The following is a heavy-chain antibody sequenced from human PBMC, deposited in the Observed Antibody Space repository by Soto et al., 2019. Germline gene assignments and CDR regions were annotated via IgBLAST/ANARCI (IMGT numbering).Heavy chain of an antibody. CDR3: ARGQGYDILTGYYLYWFDP. D-gene: IGHD3-9*01. V-gene: IGHV4-30-2*01. J-gene: IGHJ5*02. CDR1: GGSIISGGYS. CDR2: IYHSGST. Sequence: SETLSLTCAVSGGSIISGGYSWSLIRQPPGKGLEWIGYIYHSGSTYYNPSLKSRVTISVDGSKNQFSLKLSSVTAADTAVYYCARGQGYDILTGYYLYWFDPWGQGTLVTVSS.